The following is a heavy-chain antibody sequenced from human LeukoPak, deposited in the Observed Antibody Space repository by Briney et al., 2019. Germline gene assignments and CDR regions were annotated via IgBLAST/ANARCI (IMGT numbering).Heavy chain of an antibody. CDR3: ARDSGKWYFDY. J-gene: IGHJ4*02. D-gene: IGHD6-25*01. CDR2: INSDGSST. V-gene: IGHV3-74*01. CDR1: GFIFSSYW. Sequence: PRGSLRLSCAASGFIFSSYWMHWVRQAPGKGLVGVSRINSDGSSTTYTDSVKGRFTISRDSAKNTLYLQMNSLRAEDTAVYYCARDSGKWYFDYWGQGALVTVSS.